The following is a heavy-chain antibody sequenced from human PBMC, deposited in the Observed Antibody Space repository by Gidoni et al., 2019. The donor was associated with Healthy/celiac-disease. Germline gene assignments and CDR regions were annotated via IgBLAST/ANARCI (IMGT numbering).Heavy chain of an antibody. Sequence: EVQLLASGGGLVQPGGSLIPSCAASGFPFSGYAMSWFRQAPGKGLEWVSAISGSGGSTYYADSVKGRFTISRDNSKNTLYLQMNSLRAEDTAVYYCAKDGSGGSYDYWGQGTLVTVSS. CDR1: GFPFSGYA. J-gene: IGHJ4*02. D-gene: IGHD1-26*01. CDR2: ISGSGGST. CDR3: AKDGSGGSYDY. V-gene: IGHV3-23*01.